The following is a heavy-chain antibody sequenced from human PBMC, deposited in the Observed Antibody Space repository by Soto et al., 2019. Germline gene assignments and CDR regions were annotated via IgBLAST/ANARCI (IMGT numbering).Heavy chain of an antibody. CDR2: ISGSGDST. V-gene: IGHV3-23*01. D-gene: IGHD1-26*01. Sequence: EVQLLESGGGLVQPGGSLRLSCAASGFTFSSYAMRWVRQAPVKGLEWVSAISGSGDSTYYADSVKGRFTISRDNSKNTLYLQMNSLRAEGTAVYYCARRGSGSYYDCWGQGTLVTVSS. CDR3: ARRGSGSYYDC. J-gene: IGHJ4*02. CDR1: GFTFSSYA.